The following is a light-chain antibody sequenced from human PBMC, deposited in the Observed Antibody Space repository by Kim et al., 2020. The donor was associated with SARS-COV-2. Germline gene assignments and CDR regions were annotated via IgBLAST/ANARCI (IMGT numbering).Light chain of an antibody. V-gene: IGKV2-28*01. CDR2: LGS. J-gene: IGKJ5*01. Sequence: DIAMTQSPLSLPVTPGEPASISCRSSQSLLHSNGYNYLDWYLQKPGQSPQLLIYLGSNRASGVPDRFSGSGSGTDFTLKISRVEAEDVGGYYCVQARQISVTFGQGTRREIK. CDR3: VQARQISVT. CDR1: QSLLHSNGYNY.